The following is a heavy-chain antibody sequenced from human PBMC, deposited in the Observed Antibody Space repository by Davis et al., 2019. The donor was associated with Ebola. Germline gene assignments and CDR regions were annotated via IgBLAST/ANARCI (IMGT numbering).Heavy chain of an antibody. CDR1: GFTFSSYW. CDR2: IKQDGSEK. CDR3: ARELMGFGVVISDGMDV. D-gene: IGHD3-3*01. V-gene: IGHV3-7*03. Sequence: GGPLRLSCAASGFTFSSYWMSWVRQAPGKGLEWVANIKQDGSEKYYVDSVKGRFTISRDNAKNSLYLQMNSLRAEDTAVYYCARELMGFGVVISDGMDVWGQGTTVTVSS. J-gene: IGHJ6*02.